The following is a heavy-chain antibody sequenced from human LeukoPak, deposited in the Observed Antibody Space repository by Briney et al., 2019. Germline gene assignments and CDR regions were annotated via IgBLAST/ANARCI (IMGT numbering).Heavy chain of an antibody. D-gene: IGHD1-26*01. CDR1: GGSFSGYY. CDR3: ARAPWSGSYYGY. V-gene: IGHV4-34*01. J-gene: IGHJ4*02. CDR2: INHSGRT. Sequence: SETLSLTCAVYGGSFSGYYWSWIRQPPGKGLEWIGEINHSGRTNYNPSLKSRVTISVDTSKNQFSLNLSSVTAADTVVYYCARAPWSGSYYGYWGQGTLVTVSS.